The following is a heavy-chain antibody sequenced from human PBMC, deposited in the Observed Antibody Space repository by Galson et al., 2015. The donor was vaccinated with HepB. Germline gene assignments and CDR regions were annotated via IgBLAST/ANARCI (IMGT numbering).Heavy chain of an antibody. CDR2: ISGSGGST. CDR3: AKGGVVVAAGAGDFDY. J-gene: IGHJ4*02. D-gene: IGHD2-15*01. CDR1: GFTFSSYA. Sequence: SLRLSCAASGFTFSSYAMSWVRQAPGKGLEWVSAISGSGGSTYYADSVKGRFTISRDNSKNTLYLQMNSLRAEDTAVYYCAKGGVVVAAGAGDFDYWGQGTLVTVSS. V-gene: IGHV3-23*01.